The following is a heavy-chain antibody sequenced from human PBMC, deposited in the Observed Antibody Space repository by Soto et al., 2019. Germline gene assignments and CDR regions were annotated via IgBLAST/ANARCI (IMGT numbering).Heavy chain of an antibody. Sequence: VHLVASGGGLVQPGGSLRLSCAASGFTFSNYWMHWVRQSPGKGLVWVSRINSDETITRYADSVKGRFTISRDNAKNTLYLQMSSLRVEDTALYYCVCFECGRTAVVTAMEANGYWGQGTLVTVSS. CDR3: VCFECGRTAVVTAMEANGY. V-gene: IGHV3-74*01. D-gene: IGHD2-21*02. J-gene: IGHJ4*02. CDR2: INSDETIT. CDR1: GFTFSNYW.